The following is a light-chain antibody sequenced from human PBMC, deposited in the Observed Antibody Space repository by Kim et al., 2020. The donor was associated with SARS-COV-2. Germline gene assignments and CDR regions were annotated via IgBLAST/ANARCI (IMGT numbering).Light chain of an antibody. V-gene: IGKV4-1*01. CDR3: QHYYSTPLT. CDR1: QIVLYSSTNNNY. J-gene: IGKJ4*01. CDR2: WPS. Sequence: ATINCKSIQIVLYSSTNNNYLARYHQKPVPPPKLLIYWPSTRKSGLPNPSSYIASGTDFTLTINSLQAKDLAVYYCQHYYSTPLTYGGGTKVHI.